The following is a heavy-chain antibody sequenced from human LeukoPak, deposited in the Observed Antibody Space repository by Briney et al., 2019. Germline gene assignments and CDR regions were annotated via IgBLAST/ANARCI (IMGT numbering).Heavy chain of an antibody. CDR1: GYSFTTYW. D-gene: IGHD3-10*01. Sequence: ESLKISCEASGYSFTTYWIGWVRQMPGKGLEWMGIIYPGDSDTRYSPSFQGQVTISADKSITTAYLQWSSLKASDTAMYYCARQHGSGSYYSRAIDYWGQGTLVTVSS. CDR3: ARQHGSGSYYSRAIDY. CDR2: IYPGDSDT. V-gene: IGHV5-51*01. J-gene: IGHJ4*02.